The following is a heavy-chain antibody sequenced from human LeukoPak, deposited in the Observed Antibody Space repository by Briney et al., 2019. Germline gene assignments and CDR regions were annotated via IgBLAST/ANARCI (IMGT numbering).Heavy chain of an antibody. D-gene: IGHD2-15*01. CDR3: ASQRGYCSGGTCSENWFDP. Sequence: GGSLRLSCAASGFTFRSYSMNWVRQAPGKGLEWVSSISSSGSYIHYADSVKGRFTISRDNAMNSLYLQMNSLRAEDTAVYYCASQRGYCSGGTCSENWFDPWGQGTLVTVSS. CDR2: ISSSGSYI. CDR1: GFTFRSYS. J-gene: IGHJ5*02. V-gene: IGHV3-21*01.